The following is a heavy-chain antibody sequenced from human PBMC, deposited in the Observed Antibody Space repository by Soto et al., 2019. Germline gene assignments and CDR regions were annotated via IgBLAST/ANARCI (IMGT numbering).Heavy chain of an antibody. Sequence: QVQLVQSGAEVKKPGSSVKVSCKASGGTFSSYAISWVRQAPGQGLEWMGGIIPIFGTANYAQKFQGRVTITEDESTSTAYMELSSLRSDDKAVYYCARHRRVDYGDYGYDPWGQGTLVTVSS. D-gene: IGHD4-17*01. J-gene: IGHJ5*02. CDR3: ARHRRVDYGDYGYDP. CDR2: IIPIFGTA. V-gene: IGHV1-69*01. CDR1: GGTFSSYA.